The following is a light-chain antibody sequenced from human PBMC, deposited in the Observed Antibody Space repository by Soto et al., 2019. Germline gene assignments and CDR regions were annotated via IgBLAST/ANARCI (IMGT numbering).Light chain of an antibody. CDR1: QSVSSY. J-gene: IGKJ1*01. CDR3: QQRSNWPRT. V-gene: IGKV3-11*01. Sequence: ENVFTQSPPTLSFFSRERATPSCRASQSVSSYLAWYQQKPGQAPRLLIYDVSNRATGIPARFSGSGSGTDFTLTISSLEPEDFAVYYCQQRSNWPRTFGQGTKVDIK. CDR2: DVS.